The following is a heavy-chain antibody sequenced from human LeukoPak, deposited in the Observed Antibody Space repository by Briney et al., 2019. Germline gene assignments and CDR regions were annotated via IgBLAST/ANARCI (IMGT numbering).Heavy chain of an antibody. J-gene: IGHJ4*02. CDR3: ARVRAYDILTGYYSDTFDY. CDR1: GMTFSHRW. CDR2: INNDGSST. D-gene: IGHD3-9*01. V-gene: IGHV3-74*01. Sequence: GGSLRLSCAASGMTFSHRWMHWVRQAPGKGLVWVSRINNDGSSTSYADSVKGRFTISRDNAKNTLYLQMNSLRAEDTAVYYCARVRAYDILTGYYSDTFDYWGQGTLVTVSS.